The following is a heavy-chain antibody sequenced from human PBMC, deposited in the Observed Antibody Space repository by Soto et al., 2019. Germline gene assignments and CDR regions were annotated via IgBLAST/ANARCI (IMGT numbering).Heavy chain of an antibody. J-gene: IGHJ4*02. CDR2: IHYSGST. Sequence: SETLSLTCTVSGGCVNSYYWIWIRQPPGQRLELIGFIHYSGSTNYNPSLKSRVTISVDTSKNQFSLKLNSVTTADTAVYYCARAWLSGVLDFWGQ. CDR3: ARAWLSGVLDF. D-gene: IGHD3-10*01. CDR1: GGCVNSYY. V-gene: IGHV4-59*02.